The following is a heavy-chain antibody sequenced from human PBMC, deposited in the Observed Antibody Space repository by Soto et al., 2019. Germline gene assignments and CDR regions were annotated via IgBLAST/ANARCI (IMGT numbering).Heavy chain of an antibody. CDR3: TTGCTNGVCYGAKAFDI. D-gene: IGHD2-8*01. CDR1: GFTFSNAW. Sequence: GGSLRLSCAASGFTFSNAWMSWVRQAPGKGLEWVGRIKSKTDGGTTDYAAPVKGRFTISRDDSKNTLYLQMNSLKTEDTAVYYCTTGCTNGVCYGAKAFDIWGQGTMVTVSS. CDR2: IKSKTDGGTT. J-gene: IGHJ3*02. V-gene: IGHV3-15*01.